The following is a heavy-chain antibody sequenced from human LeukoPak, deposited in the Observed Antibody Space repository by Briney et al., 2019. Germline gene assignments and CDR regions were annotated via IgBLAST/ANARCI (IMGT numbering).Heavy chain of an antibody. V-gene: IGHV3-30-3*01. D-gene: IGHD3-22*01. CDR2: ISYDGSNK. Sequence: GGSLRLSCAASGFTFSSYAMHWVRQAPGKGLEWVAVISYDGSNKYYADSVKGRFTISRDNSKNTLYLQMNSLRAEDTAVYYCARDPTHYYDSSGYDYWGQGTLVTVSS. CDR3: ARDPTHYYDSSGYDY. J-gene: IGHJ4*02. CDR1: GFTFSSYA.